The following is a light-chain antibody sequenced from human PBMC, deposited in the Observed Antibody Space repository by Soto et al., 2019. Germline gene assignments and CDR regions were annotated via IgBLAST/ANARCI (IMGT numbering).Light chain of an antibody. CDR1: SSNIGAGYD. J-gene: IGLJ3*02. CDR3: QSYDSSLSVNWV. Sequence: QSVLTQPPSVSGAPGQRVTISCTRSSSNIGAGYDVHWYQQLPGTAPKLLIYGNSNRPSGVPDRFSGSKSGTSASLAITGLQAEDEADYYCQSYDSSLSVNWVFGGGTKLTVL. V-gene: IGLV1-40*01. CDR2: GNS.